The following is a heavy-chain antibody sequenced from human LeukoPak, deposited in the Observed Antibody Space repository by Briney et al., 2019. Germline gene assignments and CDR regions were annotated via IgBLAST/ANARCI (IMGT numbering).Heavy chain of an antibody. CDR2: ISAYNGNT. V-gene: IGHV1-18*01. Sequence: ASVKVSCKASGYTFTSYGISWVRQAPGQGLEWMGWISAYNGNTNYAQKLQGRVTMSRDTSTRTVYMELSSLRSEDTAVYYCARAGSTMVRGVHNYYYYYLDVWGKGTTVTISS. J-gene: IGHJ6*03. CDR1: GYTFTSYG. CDR3: ARAGSTMVRGVHNYYYYYLDV. D-gene: IGHD3-10*01.